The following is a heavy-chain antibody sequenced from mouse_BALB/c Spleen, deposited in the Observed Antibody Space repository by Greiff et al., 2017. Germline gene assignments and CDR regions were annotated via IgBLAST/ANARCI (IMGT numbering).Heavy chain of an antibody. Sequence: VKLMESGAELAKPGASVKMSCKASGYTFTSYWMHWVKQRPGQGLEWIGYINPSTGYTEYNQKFKDKATLTADKSSSTAYMQLSSLTSEDSAVYYCARSYLAYWGQGTLVTVSA. J-gene: IGHJ3*01. CDR1: GYTFTSYW. CDR3: ARSYLAY. CDR2: INPSTGYT. V-gene: IGHV1-7*01. D-gene: IGHD2-12*01.